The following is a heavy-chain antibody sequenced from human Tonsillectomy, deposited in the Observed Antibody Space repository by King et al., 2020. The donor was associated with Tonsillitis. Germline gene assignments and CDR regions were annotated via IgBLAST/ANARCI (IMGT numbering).Heavy chain of an antibody. CDR3: AKDYPLTGAFDF. CDR1: GFTFNSYA. V-gene: IGHV3-23*04. D-gene: IGHD3-16*01. J-gene: IGHJ3*01. Sequence: VQLVESGGTLVQPGGSLRLSCAASGFTFNSYAMNWVRQAPGKGLEWVSTITGGGGSTSYAESVKGRFTISRDNSKHTLYLQMDSLRAEDTAVYYCAKDYPLTGAFDFWGQGTMVTVSS. CDR2: ITGGGGST.